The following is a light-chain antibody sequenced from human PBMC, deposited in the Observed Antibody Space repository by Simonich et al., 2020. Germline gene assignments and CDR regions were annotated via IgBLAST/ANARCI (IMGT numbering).Light chain of an antibody. Sequence: DIVMTQSPDSLAVSLGERATINCKSSQSVLYSSNNKNYLAWYKQKPGQPPKLLIYWASTRESGVPDRFSCSGSGTDFTLTISSLRAEDVAVYYCQQYYSTPLTFGPGTKVDIK. CDR2: WAS. J-gene: IGKJ3*01. CDR3: QQYYSTPLT. V-gene: IGKV4-1*01. CDR1: QSVLYSSNNKNY.